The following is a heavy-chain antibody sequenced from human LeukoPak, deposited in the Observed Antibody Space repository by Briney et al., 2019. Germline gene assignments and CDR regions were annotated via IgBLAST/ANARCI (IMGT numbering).Heavy chain of an antibody. CDR1: GYTFTGYY. J-gene: IGHJ3*02. V-gene: IGHV1-2*02. CDR3: ARRGGDYGDHYAFDI. CDR2: INPNSGGT. D-gene: IGHD4-17*01. Sequence: ASVKVSCKASGYTFTGYYIHWVRQAPGQGLEWMGWINPNSGGTNYAQKFQGRVTMTRDTSISTAYMELSRLRSDDTAVYYCARRGGDYGDHYAFDIWGQGTMVTVSS.